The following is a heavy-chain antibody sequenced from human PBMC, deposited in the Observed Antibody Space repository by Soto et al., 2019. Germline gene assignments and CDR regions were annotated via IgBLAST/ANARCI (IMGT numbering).Heavy chain of an antibody. CDR3: ARDPRTARASAMDV. CDR2: VWYDGSNG. Sequence: SLIVSCASSGFIFSNFCMHWVRQAPGKGLEWVAGVWYDGSNGVSADSVKGRFTISRDNSKNTLYLQMTGLRAEDTAVYYCARDPRTARASAMDVWGQGTTVTVSS. CDR1: GFIFSNFC. J-gene: IGHJ6*02. D-gene: IGHD6-6*01. V-gene: IGHV3-33*01.